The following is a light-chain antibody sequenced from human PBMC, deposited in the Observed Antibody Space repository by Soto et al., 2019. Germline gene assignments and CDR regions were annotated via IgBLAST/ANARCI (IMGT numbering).Light chain of an antibody. CDR1: QSINYRC. J-gene: IGKJ3*01. CDR3: HQCGSSPFT. CDR2: RAS. V-gene: IGKV3-20*01. Sequence: EIVLTQSPDTLSLSPGERATLSCRASQSINYRCLAWYQQKPGQAPRLLISRASSRASGIPDRFSGTGSGTDFTLTITRLDPEDFAVYYCHQCGSSPFTFGPGTKVDIK.